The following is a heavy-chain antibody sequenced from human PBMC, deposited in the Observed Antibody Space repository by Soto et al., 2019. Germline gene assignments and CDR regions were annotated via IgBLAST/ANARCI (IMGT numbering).Heavy chain of an antibody. Sequence: GASVKVSCKASGGTFSSYAISWVRQAPGQGLEWMGGIIPIFGTANYAQKFQGRVTITADESTSTAYMELSSLRSEDTAVYYRAREGYSYGYVSGYFDYWGQGTLVTVSS. V-gene: IGHV1-69*13. J-gene: IGHJ4*02. CDR1: GGTFSSYA. CDR3: AREGYSYGYVSGYFDY. CDR2: IIPIFGTA. D-gene: IGHD5-18*01.